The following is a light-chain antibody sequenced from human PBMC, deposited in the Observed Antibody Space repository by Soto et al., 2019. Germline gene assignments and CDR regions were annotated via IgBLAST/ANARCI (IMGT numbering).Light chain of an antibody. J-gene: IGLJ1*01. CDR2: ASS. CDR3: SSYTSGSTLYI. CDR1: SSDVGSYNY. V-gene: IGLV2-14*01. Sequence: QSVLTQPASVSGSPGQSITISCTGTSSDVGSYNYVSWYQHHPGKAPRLMIYASSNRPSGVSHRFSGSRSGNTASLTISGLQAEDEADYSCSSYTSGSTLYIFGTGTKVTVL.